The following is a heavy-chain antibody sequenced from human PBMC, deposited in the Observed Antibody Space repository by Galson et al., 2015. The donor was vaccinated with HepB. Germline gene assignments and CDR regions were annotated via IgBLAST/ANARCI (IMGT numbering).Heavy chain of an antibody. CDR3: ARDPGMVRGVIIFDY. D-gene: IGHD3-10*01. CDR1: GLTFSTYG. V-gene: IGHV3-48*01. Sequence: SLRLSCAASGLTFSTYGMNWVRQAPGKGLEWVSYISSRSSTIYYADSVKGRFTISRDNAKNSLYLQMNSLRAEDTAVYYCARDPGMVRGVIIFDYWGQGTLATVSS. CDR2: ISSRSSTI. J-gene: IGHJ4*02.